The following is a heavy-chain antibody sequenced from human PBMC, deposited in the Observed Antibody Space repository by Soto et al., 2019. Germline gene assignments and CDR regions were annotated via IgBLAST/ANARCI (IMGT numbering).Heavy chain of an antibody. V-gene: IGHV3-53*01. D-gene: IGHD6-25*01. CDR3: AAQRGGGGY. CDR2: IYSGGYT. Sequence: EVQLVESGGGLIQPGGSLRLSCAVSGFTVSNNYMSWVRQAPGKGLEGVSVIYSGGYTAYGDSVKGRFTISRDNSKTTLYLKMKSLRADAPALLYWAAQRGGGGYWGQGTLVTVSS. J-gene: IGHJ4*02. CDR1: GFTVSNNY.